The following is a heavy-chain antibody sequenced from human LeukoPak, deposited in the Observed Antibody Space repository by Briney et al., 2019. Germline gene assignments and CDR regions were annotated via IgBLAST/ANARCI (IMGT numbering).Heavy chain of an antibody. Sequence: SETLSLTCAVYGGSFSGYYWSWIRQPPGKGLEWIGEINHSGSTNYNPSLKSRVTISVDTSKNQFSLKLSSVTAADTAVYYCAGGGLGGNSFDYWGQGTLVTVSS. V-gene: IGHV4-34*01. J-gene: IGHJ4*02. CDR2: INHSGST. D-gene: IGHD4-23*01. CDR3: AGGGLGGNSFDY. CDR1: GGSFSGYY.